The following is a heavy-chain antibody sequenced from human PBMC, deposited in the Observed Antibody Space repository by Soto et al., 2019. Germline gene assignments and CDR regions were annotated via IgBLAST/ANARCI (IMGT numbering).Heavy chain of an antibody. D-gene: IGHD3-10*01. Sequence: EVQLLESGGGLVQPGGSLRLSCAASGFTFSSYAMSWVRQAPGKGLEWVSAISGSGGSTYYADSVKGRFTISRDNSKNTQYLQMNSLSAEDTAVYYCAKTLLWFGELYLTYFDYWGQGTLLTVSS. J-gene: IGHJ4*02. CDR3: AKTLLWFGELYLTYFDY. V-gene: IGHV3-23*01. CDR1: GFTFSSYA. CDR2: ISGSGGST.